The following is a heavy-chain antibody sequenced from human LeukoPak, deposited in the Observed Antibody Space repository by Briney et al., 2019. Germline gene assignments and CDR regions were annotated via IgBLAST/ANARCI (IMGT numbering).Heavy chain of an antibody. V-gene: IGHV4-30-4*01. CDR1: GGSISSGDYY. J-gene: IGHJ4*02. Sequence: SETLSLTCTVSGGSISSGDYYWSWLRQPPGKGLEWIGYIYYSGSTYYNPSLKSRFTISVDTSKNQFSLKLSSVTAADTAVYYCARGSFGESPDYWGQGTLVTVSS. CDR2: IYYSGST. CDR3: ARGSFGESPDY. D-gene: IGHD3-10*01.